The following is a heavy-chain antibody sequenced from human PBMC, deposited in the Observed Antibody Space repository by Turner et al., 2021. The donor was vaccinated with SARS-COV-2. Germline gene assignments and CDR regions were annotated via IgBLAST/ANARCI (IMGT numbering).Heavy chain of an antibody. Sequence: EVQLVESGGGLVQPGGSLRVSCAASGFTFSDSSMNWVRQAPGKGLEWISYISSSGDTIYYADSVKGRFTISRDHAKDSLYLQMNSLSAEDTAVYYCAKGRAPGDDYWGQGTLVTVSP. CDR2: ISSSGDTI. CDR1: GFTFSDSS. CDR3: AKGRAPGDDY. V-gene: IGHV3-48*01. D-gene: IGHD3-16*01. J-gene: IGHJ4*02.